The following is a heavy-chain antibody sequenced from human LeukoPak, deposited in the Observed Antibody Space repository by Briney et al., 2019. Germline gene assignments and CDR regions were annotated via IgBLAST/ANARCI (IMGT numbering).Heavy chain of an antibody. CDR3: ARQRKLSWAIVGATFDY. V-gene: IGHV3-7*01. D-gene: IGHD1-26*01. CDR2: VNQGGTQK. Sequence: GGSLRLSCAASGFTFSTQWMSWVRQAPGKGLEWVAIVNQGGTQKYYVDSVKGRFTISRDNAKNSLYLQMNSLRAEDTAVYYCARQRKLSWAIVGATFDYWGQGTLVTVSS. CDR1: GFTFSTQW. J-gene: IGHJ4*02.